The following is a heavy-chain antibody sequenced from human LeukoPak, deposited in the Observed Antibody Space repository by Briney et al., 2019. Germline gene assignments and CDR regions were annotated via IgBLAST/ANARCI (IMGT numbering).Heavy chain of an antibody. CDR3: ARVVSSSPGTWYYYYYMDV. Sequence: GASVKVSCKASGYTFTGYYMHWVRQAPGQGLEWMGWINPNSGGTNYAQKFQGRVTMTRDTSISTAYTELSRLRSDDTAVYYCARVVSSSPGTWYYYYYMDVWGKGTTVTVSS. CDR1: GYTFTGYY. CDR2: INPNSGGT. J-gene: IGHJ6*03. V-gene: IGHV1-2*02. D-gene: IGHD6-13*01.